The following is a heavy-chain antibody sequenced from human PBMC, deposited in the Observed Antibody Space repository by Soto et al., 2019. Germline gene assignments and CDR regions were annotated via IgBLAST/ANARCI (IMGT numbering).Heavy chain of an antibody. CDR3: AKYVLNVEY. J-gene: IGHJ4*02. CDR1: GFTFRSFA. Sequence: EVQLLESGGGLVQPGGSLRLSCAASGFTFRSFAMIWVRQAPGKGLEWVSGISSTGDTTYYADSVKGRFTISRDNSKNTLYLHMNRLRAGDTAVYFCAKYVLNVEYWGQGTLVTVSS. CDR2: ISSTGDTT. D-gene: IGHD3-16*01. V-gene: IGHV3-23*01.